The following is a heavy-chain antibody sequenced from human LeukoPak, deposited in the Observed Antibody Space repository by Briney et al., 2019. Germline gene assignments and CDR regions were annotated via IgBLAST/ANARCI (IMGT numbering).Heavy chain of an antibody. V-gene: IGHV1-2*02. CDR2: INPNSGGT. Sequence: ASVKVSCKASGYTFTGYYMHWVRQAPGQGLEWMGWINPNSGGTNYAQKFQGRVTMTRDMSISTAYMELSRLRSDDTAVYYCARDFSDIAVADNFDYWGQGTLVTVSS. CDR1: GYTFTGYY. D-gene: IGHD6-19*01. CDR3: ARDFSDIAVADNFDY. J-gene: IGHJ4*02.